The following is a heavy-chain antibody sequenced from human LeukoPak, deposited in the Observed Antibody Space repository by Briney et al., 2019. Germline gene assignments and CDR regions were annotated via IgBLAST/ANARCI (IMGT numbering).Heavy chain of an antibody. CDR3: AKDTPLYCSGGSCIPDY. CDR1: GFTFSSYG. D-gene: IGHD2-15*01. V-gene: IGHV3-30*18. CDR2: ISYDGSNK. J-gene: IGHJ4*02. Sequence: SGGSLRLSCAASGFTFSSYGMHWVRQAPGKGLEWVAVISYDGSNKYYADSVKGRFTISRDNSKNTLYLQMNSLRAEDTAVYYCAKDTPLYCSGGSCIPDYWGQGTLVTVSS.